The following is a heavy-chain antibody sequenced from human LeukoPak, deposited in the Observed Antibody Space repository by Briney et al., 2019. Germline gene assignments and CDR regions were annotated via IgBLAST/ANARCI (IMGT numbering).Heavy chain of an antibody. V-gene: IGHV5-51*01. D-gene: IGHD3-22*01. CDR2: FFPGDSHTDSHT. CDR3: ATQGSYDSSGYYENAHFDY. CDR1: GYSFTNFW. J-gene: IGHJ4*02. Sequence: GESLKISCKASGYSFTNFWIGWVRQMPGKGLEWMGIFFPGDSHTDSHTRYSPSFQGQVTISADKSLGTAYLQWSSLKASGTAMYYCATQGSYDSSGYYENAHFDYWGQGTLVTVSS.